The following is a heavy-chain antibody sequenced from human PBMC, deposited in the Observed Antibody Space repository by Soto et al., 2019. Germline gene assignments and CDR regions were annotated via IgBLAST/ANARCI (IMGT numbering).Heavy chain of an antibody. Sequence: DVQLLESGGGLVQPGGSLRLSCAASGFSFSKYAMIWVRQAPGKGQEWVSGITGSGNTIEYADSEKGRFSISRDNFKNTVYLQVNSLRAEDTAMYYCAKEDVSGDGLWLVADWGQGTLVTVS. J-gene: IGHJ4*02. CDR1: GFSFSKYA. CDR3: AKEDVSGDGLWLVAD. V-gene: IGHV3-23*01. CDR2: ITGSGNTI. D-gene: IGHD2-21*02.